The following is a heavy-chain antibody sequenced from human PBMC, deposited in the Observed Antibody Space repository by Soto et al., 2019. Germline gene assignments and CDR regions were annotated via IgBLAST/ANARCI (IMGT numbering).Heavy chain of an antibody. Sequence: PGGSLRLSCAASGFTFDYYAMHWVHQAPGKGLEWVSLISWDGGSTYYADSVKGRFAISRDNSKNSLYLQMTSLRAEDTALYYCAKSRSSSWPHDAFDIWGQGTMVTVS. CDR1: GFTFDYYA. D-gene: IGHD6-13*01. CDR3: AKSRSSSWPHDAFDI. J-gene: IGHJ3*02. CDR2: ISWDGGST. V-gene: IGHV3-43D*04.